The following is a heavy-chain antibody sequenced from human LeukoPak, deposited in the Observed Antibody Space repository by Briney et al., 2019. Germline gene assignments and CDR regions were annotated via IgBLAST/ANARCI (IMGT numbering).Heavy chain of an antibody. CDR3: VRVIRMCGEFSSDY. CDR1: GFTFRHDR. CDR2: ISSRSSSI. D-gene: IGHD3-10*02. Sequence: SGGSLRRSCVVSGFTFRHDRMSWLRQAPGKGLEWVSYISSRSSSIYYLDSVKGRFTISRDNAKNSLYLQMNSLRDEDTAVYYCVRVIRMCGEFSSDYWGRDPWSPSPQ. J-gene: IGHJ4*02. V-gene: IGHV3-48*02.